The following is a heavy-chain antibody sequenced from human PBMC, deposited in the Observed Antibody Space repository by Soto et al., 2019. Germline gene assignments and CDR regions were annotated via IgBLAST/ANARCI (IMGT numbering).Heavy chain of an antibody. V-gene: IGHV3-33*01. J-gene: IGHJ4*02. D-gene: IGHD4-17*01. Sequence: QVQLVESGGGVVQPGMSLRLSCAASGFSFGRYAMHWVRQAPGKGLEWVAVIWYDGSQKYFADSVKGRFTISRDNSESTLSLQMNSLSGEDTAVYYCARDPYDDHGIFFDYWGQGAQVTVSS. CDR3: ARDPYDDHGIFFDY. CDR2: IWYDGSQK. CDR1: GFSFGRYA.